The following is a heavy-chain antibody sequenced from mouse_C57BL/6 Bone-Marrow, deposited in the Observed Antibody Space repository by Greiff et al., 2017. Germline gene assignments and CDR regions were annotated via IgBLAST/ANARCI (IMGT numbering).Heavy chain of an antibody. CDR1: GYTFTSYW. CDR2: IYPGNSDT. Sequence: EVQLQQSGTVLARPGASVKMSCKTSGYTFTSYWMHWVKQRPGPGLEWIGAIYPGNSDTSYNQKFKGQATLTAVTSARTAYMALSSLTNEDAAVYYCMGYYAYCFDYWGQGTTLTVSA. D-gene: IGHD2-3*01. J-gene: IGHJ2*01. V-gene: IGHV1-5*01. CDR3: MGYYAYCFDY.